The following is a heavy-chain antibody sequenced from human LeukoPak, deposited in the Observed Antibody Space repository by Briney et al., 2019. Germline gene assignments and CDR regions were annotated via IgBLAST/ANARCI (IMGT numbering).Heavy chain of an antibody. CDR3: AKIDRQYCSRSSCYALDY. Sequence: GESLKISCKGSGYSFTSYWIGWVRQMPGKGQEWMGIIYPGDSDTRYSPSFQGQVTISVDKSITTAYLQWSSLKASDTAIYYCAKIDRQYCSRSSCYALDYWGQGTQVTVSS. D-gene: IGHD2-2*01. J-gene: IGHJ4*02. V-gene: IGHV5-51*01. CDR1: GYSFTSYW. CDR2: IYPGDSDT.